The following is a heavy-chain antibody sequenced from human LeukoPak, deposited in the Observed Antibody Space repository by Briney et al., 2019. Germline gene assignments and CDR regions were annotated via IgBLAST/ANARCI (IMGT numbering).Heavy chain of an antibody. CDR2: IDDDGAGT. D-gene: IGHD5-12*01. Sequence: GGSLRLSCAASGFPFSGYWMHWVRQAPGKGLVWVSRIDDDGAGTTYADSVKGRFTISRDNAKNTLYLQMNSLRVGDTAVYYCARSASGYDAWGQGTLVTVSS. CDR3: ARSASGYDA. V-gene: IGHV3-74*01. CDR1: GFPFSGYW. J-gene: IGHJ5*02.